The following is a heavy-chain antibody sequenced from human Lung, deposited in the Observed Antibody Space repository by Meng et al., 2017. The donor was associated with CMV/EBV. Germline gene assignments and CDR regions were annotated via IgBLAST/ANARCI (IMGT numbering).Heavy chain of an antibody. Sequence: SXTLSLXCAVYGGSLSGFYWTWVRQAPGKGLEWIGAVSHSGSTNHNPSLATRVTMSVDTSKKQFSLQLKSLTAADTAIYYCARGMGYTDMPKLLKSRRPKDYYYGLDVWGQGTPVTVSS. V-gene: IGHV4-34*01. CDR3: ARGMGYTDMPKLLKSRRPKDYYYGLDV. D-gene: IGHD2-2*01. CDR2: VSHSGST. CDR1: GGSLSGFY. J-gene: IGHJ6*02.